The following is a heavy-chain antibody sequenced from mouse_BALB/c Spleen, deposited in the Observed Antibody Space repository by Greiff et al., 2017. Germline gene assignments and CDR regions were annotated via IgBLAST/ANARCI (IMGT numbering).Heavy chain of an antibody. CDR2: ISYSGST. J-gene: IGHJ3*01. V-gene: IGHV3-2*02. CDR1: GYSITSDYA. CDR3: ARSGTGAFAY. Sequence: EVKLQQSGPGLVKPSQSLSLTCTVTGYSITSDYAWNWIRQFPGNKLGWMGYISYSGSTSYNPSLKSRISITRDTSKNQFFLQLKSVTTEDTATYYFARSGTGAFAYWGQGTLVTVSA. D-gene: IGHD4-1*01.